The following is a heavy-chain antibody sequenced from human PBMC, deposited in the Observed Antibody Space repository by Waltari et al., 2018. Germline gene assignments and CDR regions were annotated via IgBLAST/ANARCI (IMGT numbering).Heavy chain of an antibody. CDR3: ARVAYDSWNFDF. V-gene: IGHV3-7*01. Sequence: EVKLVESGGGLVQPGESLRLFCAASGFTFNNYWMSWVRQAPGKGVEWVANINQGGSAIFYVDSVKGRFTISRDDAKNSLYVQMNSLRAEDMAVYYCARVAYDSWNFDFWGQGTMVTVSS. D-gene: IGHD3-22*01. CDR2: INQGGSAI. J-gene: IGHJ3*01. CDR1: GFTFNNYW.